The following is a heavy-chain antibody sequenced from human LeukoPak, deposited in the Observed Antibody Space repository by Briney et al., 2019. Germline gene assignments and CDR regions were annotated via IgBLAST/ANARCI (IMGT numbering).Heavy chain of an antibody. J-gene: IGHJ4*02. CDR1: GFTFDDYG. Sequence: PGRSLRLSCAVSGFTFDDYGMSWVRQAPGKGLEWVSGINWNGGSTGYADSVKGRFTISRANAKNSLYLQMNSLRAEDTALYYCARGLAAAGTAYWGQGTLVTVSS. CDR3: ARGLAAAGTAY. CDR2: INWNGGST. D-gene: IGHD6-13*01. V-gene: IGHV3-20*04.